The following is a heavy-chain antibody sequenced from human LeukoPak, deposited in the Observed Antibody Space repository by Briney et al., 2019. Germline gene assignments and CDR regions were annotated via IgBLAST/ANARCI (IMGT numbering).Heavy chain of an antibody. D-gene: IGHD3-3*01. CDR1: GGSISSYY. Sequence: SETLSLTCTVSGGSISSYYWSWIRQPPGKGLEWIGYIYYSGSTNYNPSLKGRVTISVDTSKNQFSLKLSSVTAADTAVYYCARGITIFGVVIAYYFDYWGQGTLVTVSS. V-gene: IGHV4-59*01. J-gene: IGHJ4*02. CDR3: ARGITIFGVVIAYYFDY. CDR2: IYYSGST.